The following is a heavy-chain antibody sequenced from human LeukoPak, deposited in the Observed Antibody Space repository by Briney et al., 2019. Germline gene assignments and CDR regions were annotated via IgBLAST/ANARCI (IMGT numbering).Heavy chain of an antibody. CDR1: GGSIRSYY. J-gene: IGHJ4*02. Sequence: SETLSLTCTVSGGSIRSYYWSWVRQPAGKGLEWIGRIHTSGSTNYNPSLKSRVTMSVDTSKNQFSLKLGSVTAADTAVYYCARSAPYCCDYWGQGTLVTVSS. CDR3: ARSAPYCCDY. CDR2: IHTSGST. D-gene: IGHD2-21*01. V-gene: IGHV4-4*07.